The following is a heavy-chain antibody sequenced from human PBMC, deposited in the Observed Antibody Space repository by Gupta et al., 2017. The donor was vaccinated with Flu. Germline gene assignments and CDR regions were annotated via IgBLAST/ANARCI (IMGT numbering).Heavy chain of an antibody. Sequence: EVQLVESGGGLVQPGGSLRLSCSVSGFTFSSFAMHWVRQSPGKGLEYVSAISSNGGSTYYADSVKGRFTISRDNSKNTLYLQMSSLRAEDTAVYYCFLLSWSDAFHMWGQGTMVTVSS. CDR2: ISSNGGST. CDR1: GFTFSSFA. J-gene: IGHJ3*02. CDR3: FLLSWSDAFHM. V-gene: IGHV3-64D*06. D-gene: IGHD6-13*01.